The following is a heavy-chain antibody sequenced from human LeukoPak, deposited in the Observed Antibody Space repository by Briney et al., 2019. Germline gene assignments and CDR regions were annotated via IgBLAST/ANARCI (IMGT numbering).Heavy chain of an antibody. Sequence: PGGSLRLSYAASGFTFSSYSMNWVRQAPGKGLEWVSSISSSSSYIYYADSVKGRFTISRDNAKNSLYLQMNSLRAEDTAVYYCAREGYDYFGYYYYGMDVWGKGTTVTVSS. CDR3: AREGYDYFGYYYYGMDV. V-gene: IGHV3-21*01. D-gene: IGHD5-12*01. CDR1: GFTFSSYS. CDR2: ISSSSSYI. J-gene: IGHJ6*04.